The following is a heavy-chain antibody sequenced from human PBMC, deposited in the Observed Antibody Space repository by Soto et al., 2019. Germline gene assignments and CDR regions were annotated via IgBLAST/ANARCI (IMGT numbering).Heavy chain of an antibody. CDR3: VRIRRGDGYTFGY. CDR1: GFSLSNYW. J-gene: IGHJ4*02. V-gene: IGHV3-74*01. CDR2: INIDGSTT. Sequence: EVQLVESGGVSVQPGGSLRLSCAASGFSLSNYWMHWVRQAPGKGLVWVSRINIDGSTTTYADSVKGRFTISRDNAKNNVYLQMNSLRDEDTAVYYCVRIRRGDGYTFGYWGQGTLVTVSS. D-gene: IGHD5-12*01.